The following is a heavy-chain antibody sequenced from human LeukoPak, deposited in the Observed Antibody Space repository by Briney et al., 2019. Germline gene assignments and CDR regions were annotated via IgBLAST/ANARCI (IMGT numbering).Heavy chain of an antibody. CDR2: ISGSGGST. J-gene: IGHJ6*02. Sequence: GGSLRLSCAASGFPFSSYAMSWVRQAPGKGLEWVSAISGSGGSTYYADSVKGRFTISRDNSKNTLYLQMNSLRAEDTAVYYCAKDSALVRTIYYYYYGMDVWGQGTTVTVSS. D-gene: IGHD1-1*01. CDR3: AKDSALVRTIYYYYYGMDV. CDR1: GFPFSSYA. V-gene: IGHV3-23*01.